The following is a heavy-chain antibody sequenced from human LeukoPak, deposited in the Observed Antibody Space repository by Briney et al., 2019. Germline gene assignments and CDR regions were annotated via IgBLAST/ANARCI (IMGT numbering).Heavy chain of an antibody. Sequence: SETLSLTCTVSGYSISSGYYWGWIRQPPGKGLEWIGSIYHSGSTYYNPFLKSRVTISVDTSKNQFSLKLSSVTAADTAVYYCARERDGGSGSYSIDYWGQGTLVTVSS. CDR3: ARERDGGSGSYSIDY. J-gene: IGHJ4*02. CDR1: GYSISSGYY. D-gene: IGHD3-10*01. CDR2: IYHSGST. V-gene: IGHV4-38-2*02.